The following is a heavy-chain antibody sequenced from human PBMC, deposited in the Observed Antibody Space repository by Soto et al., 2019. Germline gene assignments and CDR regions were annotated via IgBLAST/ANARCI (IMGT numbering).Heavy chain of an antibody. CDR1: RYIFTNYG. J-gene: IGHJ6*02. CDR2: ITTYNGNT. CDR3: ARALTGYGMDV. Sequence: QVQLVQSGVEVREPGASVKVSCKAVRYIFTNYGVSWVRQAPGQGLEWMGWITTYNGNTESAQKFQGRVTMTTDASTSTAYMELGSLRSDDTAIYYCARALTGYGMDVWGQGTTVTVSS. V-gene: IGHV1-18*01.